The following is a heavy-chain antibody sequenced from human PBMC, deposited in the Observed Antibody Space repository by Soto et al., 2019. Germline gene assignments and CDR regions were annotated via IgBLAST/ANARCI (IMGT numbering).Heavy chain of an antibody. D-gene: IGHD2-2*01. CDR3: ARDEVPAANWLDP. Sequence: QVQLVQSGAEVKKPGASVKVSCKASGYTFTNYGITWVRQAPGQGLEWMGWISGYNGNTNYAHKFKGRVTMTTDTSTTTAYMELRSLRSDDTAVYYCARDEVPAANWLDPWGQGTLVTVS. CDR1: GYTFTNYG. CDR2: ISGYNGNT. V-gene: IGHV1-18*01. J-gene: IGHJ5*02.